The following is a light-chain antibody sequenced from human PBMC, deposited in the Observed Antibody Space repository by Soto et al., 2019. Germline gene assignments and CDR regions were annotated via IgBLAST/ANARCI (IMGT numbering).Light chain of an antibody. Sequence: QSVLTQPPSASGPPGQRVSISCSGSSGTKSISWYQQLPGTAPKLLIYDDNQRPSGVPVRFSGSRSGTSASLAISGLQSEDEADYYCSSYSTTTSPHVLFGGGTKLTVL. J-gene: IGLJ2*01. CDR1: SGTKS. CDR3: SSYSTTTSPHVL. CDR2: DDN. V-gene: IGLV1-44*01.